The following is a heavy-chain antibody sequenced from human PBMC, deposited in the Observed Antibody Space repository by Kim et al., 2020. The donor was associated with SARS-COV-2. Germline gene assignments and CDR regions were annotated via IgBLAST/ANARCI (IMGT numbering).Heavy chain of an antibody. CDR2: INPNSGGT. CDR3: ARLALSKILWFGELLEPYYYGMDV. Sequence: ASVKVSCKASGYTCTGYYMHWVRQAPGQGLEWMGRINPNSGGTNYAQKFQGRVTMTRDTSISTAYMELSRLRSDDTAVYYCARLALSKILWFGELLEPYYYGMDVWGQGTTVTVSS. J-gene: IGHJ6*02. CDR1: GYTCTGYY. V-gene: IGHV1-2*06. D-gene: IGHD3-10*01.